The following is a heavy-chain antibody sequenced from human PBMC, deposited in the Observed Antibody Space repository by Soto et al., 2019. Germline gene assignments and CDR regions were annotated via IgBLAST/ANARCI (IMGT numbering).Heavy chain of an antibody. CDR3: ARDWRSSSSTPTTSDY. D-gene: IGHD6-6*01. CDR2: IHAGNGNT. Sequence: QVQLVQSGAEVKKPGASMKVSCKASGYIFTSYAMQWVRQAPGQRPEWMGWIHAGNGNTKYSQKFQGRVTITRDTSASTAYMELSSLRSEDTAVYYCARDWRSSSSTPTTSDYWGQGTLVTVSS. V-gene: IGHV1-3*01. CDR1: GYIFTSYA. J-gene: IGHJ4*02.